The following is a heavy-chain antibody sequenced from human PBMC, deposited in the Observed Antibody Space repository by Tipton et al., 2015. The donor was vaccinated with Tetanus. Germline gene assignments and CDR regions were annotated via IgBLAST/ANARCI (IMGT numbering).Heavy chain of an antibody. CDR2: IYHSGNT. V-gene: IGHV4-39*01. J-gene: IGHJ4*02. CDR1: GGSISGSSFY. D-gene: IGHD3-9*01. Sequence: TLSLTCTVSGGSISGSSFYWGWIRQPPGKGLEWIGSIYHSGNTYYNSSLKSRVTISVDTSKNQISLTLSSVTAADTAVYYCARHSSLKALNYWGQGTLVTASS. CDR3: ARHSSLKALNY.